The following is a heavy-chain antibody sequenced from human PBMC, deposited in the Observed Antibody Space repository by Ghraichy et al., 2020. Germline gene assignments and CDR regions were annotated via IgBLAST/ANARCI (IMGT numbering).Heavy chain of an antibody. Sequence: SETLSLTCSVSGGSVSSGSYYWTWIRQPPGKGLEWIGDIYYSGSTNYNPSLKSRVTISVDSSKNQFYLQLTSVTAADTAVYYCVRDFHTTGYLNWLDPWGQGTLVTVSS. J-gene: IGHJ5*02. D-gene: IGHD5-12*01. CDR1: GGSVSSGSYY. V-gene: IGHV4-61*01. CDR2: IYYSGST. CDR3: VRDFHTTGYLNWLDP.